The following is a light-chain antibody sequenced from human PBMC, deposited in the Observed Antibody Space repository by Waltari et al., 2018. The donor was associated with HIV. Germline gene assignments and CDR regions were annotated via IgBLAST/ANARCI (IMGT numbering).Light chain of an antibody. V-gene: IGLV2-11*01. J-gene: IGLJ1*01. CDR2: DVG. CDR3: CSYAGTYTYV. CDR1: SSDVGGYDY. Sequence: QSALTQPRSVSGSPGQTVTISCTGTSSDVGGYDYVSWFQQHPDKAPKLIIYDVGQRPSWFPDRFSGSKSGNTAFLTISGLQAEDEADYYCCSYAGTYTYVFGGGTEVTAL.